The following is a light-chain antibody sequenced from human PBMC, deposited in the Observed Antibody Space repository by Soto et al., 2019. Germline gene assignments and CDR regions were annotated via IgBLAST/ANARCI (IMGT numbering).Light chain of an antibody. CDR2: EVS. CDR3: TSYTTSRIWV. V-gene: IGLV2-14*01. CDR1: SGDVGHYNY. J-gene: IGLJ3*02. Sequence: HSALTQPASVSGSPGQSITISCTGSSGDVGHYNYVSWYQQHPGKAPKLMIHEVSNRRSGGSDRCSGSTSGNTASLIISGRQAEDEEDYYCTSYTTSRIWVFGGGTKLTVL.